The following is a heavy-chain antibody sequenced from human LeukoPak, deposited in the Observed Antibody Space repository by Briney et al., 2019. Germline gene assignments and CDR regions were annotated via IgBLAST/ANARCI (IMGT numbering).Heavy chain of an antibody. CDR1: ELTVSSNY. V-gene: IGHV3-48*01. CDR2: ISSSSITI. D-gene: IGHD2-21*02. CDR3: ARICKYCGGDGRLYDAFDI. Sequence: PGGSLRLSCAASELTVSSNYMSWVRQAPGKGLEWVSFISSSSITIYYADSVKGRFTISRDNSKNTLYLQMNSLRAEDTAVYYCARICKYCGGDGRLYDAFDIWGQGTMVTVSS. J-gene: IGHJ3*02.